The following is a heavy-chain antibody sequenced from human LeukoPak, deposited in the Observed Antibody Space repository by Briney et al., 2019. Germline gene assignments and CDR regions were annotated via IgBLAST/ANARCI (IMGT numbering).Heavy chain of an antibody. J-gene: IGHJ4*02. V-gene: IGHV4-34*01. D-gene: IGHD5-24*01. CDR1: GGSFSGYY. Sequence: SETLSLTCAVYGGSFSGYYWSWIRQPPGKGLECVGEINHSGSTNYNPSLKSRVTISVDTSKNQFSLKLSSVTAADTAVYYCARGGRDGYNYRYWGQGTLVRVSS. CDR3: ARGGRDGYNYRY. CDR2: INHSGST.